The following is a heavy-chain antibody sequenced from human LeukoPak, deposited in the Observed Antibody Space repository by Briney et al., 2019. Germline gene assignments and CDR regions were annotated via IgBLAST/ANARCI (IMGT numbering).Heavy chain of an antibody. Sequence: GGSLRLSYAASGFTFSMYSMSWVRQAPGKGLEWVSAIRNTGVDTYYADSVRGRFTISRDNSRGTLSLQMNSLRAEDTAVYFCAILSWDGRGSFYWGQGALVTVSS. CDR2: IRNTGVDT. D-gene: IGHD2/OR15-2a*01. CDR3: AILSWDGRGSFY. V-gene: IGHV3-23*01. J-gene: IGHJ4*02. CDR1: GFTFSMYS.